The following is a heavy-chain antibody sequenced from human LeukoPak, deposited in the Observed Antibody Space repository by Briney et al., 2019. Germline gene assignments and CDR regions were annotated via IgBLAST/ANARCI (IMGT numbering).Heavy chain of an antibody. Sequence: GGSLRLSCAASGFTVSSKYMNWVRQAPGKGLEWVSYISSGGSTVHYADSVKGRFTISRDNAKNSLYLQMNSLRAEDTAVYYCARVIIVGATGIWGQGTMVTVSS. CDR3: ARVIIVGATGI. D-gene: IGHD1-26*01. CDR2: ISSGGSTV. J-gene: IGHJ3*02. V-gene: IGHV3-48*03. CDR1: GFTVSSKY.